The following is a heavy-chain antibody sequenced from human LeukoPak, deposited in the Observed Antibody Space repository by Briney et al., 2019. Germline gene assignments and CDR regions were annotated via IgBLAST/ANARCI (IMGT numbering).Heavy chain of an antibody. CDR3: ARVKSITMVRGVIRWFDP. CDR2: INHSGST. CDR1: GGSFSGYY. J-gene: IGHJ5*02. V-gene: IGHV4-34*01. Sequence: PSETLSLTCAVYGGSFSGYYWSWIRQPPGKGLEWIGEINHSGSTNYNPSLKSRVTISVDTSKNQFSLKLSSVTAADTAVYYCARVKSITMVRGVIRWFDPWGQGTLVTVSS. D-gene: IGHD3-10*01.